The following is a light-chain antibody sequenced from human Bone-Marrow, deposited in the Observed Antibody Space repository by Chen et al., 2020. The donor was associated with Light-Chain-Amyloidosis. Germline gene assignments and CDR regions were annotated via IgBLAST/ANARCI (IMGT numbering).Light chain of an antibody. V-gene: IGLV1-40*01. CDR1: SSNIGAGYD. J-gene: IGLJ3*02. CDR3: QSYDSSLRGV. Sequence: QSVLTQPPSVSGAPRQRVTISCTGSSSNIGAGYDVHWYQQLPGTAPKLLIYGNSNLPSGVPDRFSGSKSGTSASLAITGLQAEDEADYYCQSYDSSLRGVFGGGTKLTVL. CDR2: GNS.